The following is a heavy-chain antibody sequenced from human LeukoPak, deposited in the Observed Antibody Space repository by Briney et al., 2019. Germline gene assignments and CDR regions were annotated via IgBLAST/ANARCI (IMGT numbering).Heavy chain of an antibody. CDR2: IIPIFGTA. CDR1: GGTFSSYA. D-gene: IGHD6-13*01. J-gene: IGHJ6*02. CDR3: ARDKESSSWFYYYYGMDV. V-gene: IGHV1-69*13. Sequence: ASVKVSCKASGGTFSSYAISWVRQAPGQGLEWMGGIIPIFGTANYAQKFQGRVTITADESTSTAYMELSSLRSEDTAVYYCARDKESSSWFYYYYGMDVWGQGTTVTVSS.